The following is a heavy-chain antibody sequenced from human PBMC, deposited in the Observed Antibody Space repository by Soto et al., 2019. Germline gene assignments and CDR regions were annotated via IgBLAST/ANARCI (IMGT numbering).Heavy chain of an antibody. V-gene: IGHV3-23*01. J-gene: IGHJ3*01. CDR3: VREGRGSFDF. D-gene: IGHD5-12*01. Sequence: LRLSCAASGFIFTNYAMNWVRQAPGKGLEWVSVIGGRGNSAYYADSVQGRFTISRDNSKNTLSLQMSSLTADDTAIYHCVREGRGSFDFWGRGTMVTVSS. CDR2: IGGRGNSA. CDR1: GFIFTNYA.